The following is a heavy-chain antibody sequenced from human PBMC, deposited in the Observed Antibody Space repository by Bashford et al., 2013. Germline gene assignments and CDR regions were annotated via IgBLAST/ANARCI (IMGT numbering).Heavy chain of an antibody. Sequence: WVRQAPGQGLEWMGWINPNSGGTNYAQKFQGRVTMTRDTSISTAYMELSRLRSDDTAVYYCARDRIVGARELDYWGQGTLVTVSS. D-gene: IGHD1-26*01. J-gene: IGHJ4*02. CDR3: ARDRIVGARELDY. V-gene: IGHV1-2*02. CDR2: INPNSGGT.